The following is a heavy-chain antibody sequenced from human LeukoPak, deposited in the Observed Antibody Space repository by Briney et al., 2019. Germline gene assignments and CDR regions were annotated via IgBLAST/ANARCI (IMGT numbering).Heavy chain of an antibody. CDR2: ISYDGSNK. D-gene: IGHD6-19*01. Sequence: GRSLRLSCAASGFTFSSYAMHWVRQALGKGLEWVAVISYDGSNKYYADSVKGRFTISRDNSKNTLYLQMNSLRAEDTAVYYCARDRTVAGTTYSQHWGQGTLVTVSS. J-gene: IGHJ1*01. CDR3: ARDRTVAGTTYSQH. V-gene: IGHV3-30*04. CDR1: GFTFSSYA.